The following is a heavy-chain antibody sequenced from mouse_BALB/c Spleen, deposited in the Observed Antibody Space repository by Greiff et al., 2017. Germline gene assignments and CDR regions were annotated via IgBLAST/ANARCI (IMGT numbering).Heavy chain of an antibody. CDR3: ARGLRHYAMDY. Sequence: EVQLVESGGGLVQPGGSRKLSCAASGFTFSSFGMHWVRQAPEKGLEWVAYISSGSSTIYYADTVKGRFTISRDNPKNTLFLQMTSLRSEDTAMYYCARGLRHYAMDYWGQGTSVTVSS. D-gene: IGHD3-1*01. CDR1: GFTFSSFG. J-gene: IGHJ4*01. CDR2: ISSGSSTI. V-gene: IGHV5-17*02.